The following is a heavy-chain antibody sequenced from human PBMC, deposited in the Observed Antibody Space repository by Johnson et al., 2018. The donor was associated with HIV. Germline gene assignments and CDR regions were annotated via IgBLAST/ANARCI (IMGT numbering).Heavy chain of an antibody. CDR1: GFTFSSYA. Sequence: VQLVESGGGVVQPGRSLRLSCAASGFTFSSYAMHWVRQAPGKGLVWVSRINSDGSNTKYADSVKGRFTISRDNAKNTLYLQMNSLRAEDTAVYYCARETRSAAAGHGAFDVWGQGTMVTVSS. D-gene: IGHD6-13*01. V-gene: IGHV3-74*03. CDR2: INSDGSNT. J-gene: IGHJ3*01. CDR3: ARETRSAAAGHGAFDV.